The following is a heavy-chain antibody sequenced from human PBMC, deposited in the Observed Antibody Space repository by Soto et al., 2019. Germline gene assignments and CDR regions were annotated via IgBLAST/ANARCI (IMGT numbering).Heavy chain of an antibody. CDR1: GYSFTSYG. CDR3: ARRSADLWSGFSAGP. Sequence: ASVKVSCKASGYSFTSYGISWVRQAPGQGLEWIGWISCYNGNTNYAQKLQGRVTMTTDTSTDTAYMELRSLTSDDTAVYYCARRSADLWSGFSAGPWGQGTRVTVSS. V-gene: IGHV1-18*01. D-gene: IGHD3-3*01. CDR2: ISCYNGNT. J-gene: IGHJ4*02.